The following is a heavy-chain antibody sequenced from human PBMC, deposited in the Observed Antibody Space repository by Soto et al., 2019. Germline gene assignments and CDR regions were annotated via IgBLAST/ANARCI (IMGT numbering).Heavy chain of an antibody. CDR2: ISSYNGNT. V-gene: IGHV1-18*01. CDR3: AGDYDYVWSGYRHTFEY. Sequence: QVQLVQSGAEVKKPGASVKVSCKASGYTFTSYGITWVRQAPGQGLEWMGWISSYNGNTDYAQKLQGRVTMTTDTSTSTAYMELRSLRSDDTAVYYCAGDYDYVWSGYRHTFEYWGQGTLVTVSS. J-gene: IGHJ4*02. D-gene: IGHD3-16*02. CDR1: GYTFTSYG.